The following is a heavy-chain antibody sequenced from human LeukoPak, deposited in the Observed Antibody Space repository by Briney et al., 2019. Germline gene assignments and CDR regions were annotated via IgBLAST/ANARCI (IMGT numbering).Heavy chain of an antibody. J-gene: IGHJ4*02. CDR3: ASLKNIVGATQIDY. CDR2: IYYSGNT. CDR1: GGSISSSSHF. Sequence: SETLSLTCTVSGGSISSSSHFWRWIRQPPGKGLEWIGSIYYSGNTYYNSSLKSRVTISVDTSKNQFSLKLSSVTAADTAVYYCASLKNIVGATQIDYWAQGTLVTVSS. D-gene: IGHD1-26*01. V-gene: IGHV4-39*01.